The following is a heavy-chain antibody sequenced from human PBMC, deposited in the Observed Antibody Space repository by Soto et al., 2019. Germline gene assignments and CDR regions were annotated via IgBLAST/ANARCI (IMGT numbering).Heavy chain of an antibody. J-gene: IGHJ6*03. CDR1: GFTFGTYS. D-gene: IGHD6-6*01. V-gene: IGHV3-21*01. CDR2: ISIRSSYI. CDR3: ARDSGRELGNYMDV. Sequence: PGGSLRLSCAASGFTFGTYSMSWVRQAPGKGLEWVSSISIRSSYIYYADSVKGRFTISRDNAKNSLYLQMNSLRAEDAAMYYCARDSGRELGNYMDVWGKGITVTVSS.